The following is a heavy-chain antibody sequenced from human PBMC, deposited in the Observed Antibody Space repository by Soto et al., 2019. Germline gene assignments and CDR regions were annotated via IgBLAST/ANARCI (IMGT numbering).Heavy chain of an antibody. V-gene: IGHV3-33*01. J-gene: IGHJ4*02. CDR3: AREHYGSGSYYDY. Sequence: GGSLRLSCAASGFTFSSYGMHWVRQAPGKGLEWVAVIWYDGSNKYYADSVKGRFTISRDNSKNTLYLQMNSLRAEDTAVYYCAREHYGSGSYYDYWGQGTLVTVS. CDR1: GFTFSSYG. D-gene: IGHD3-10*01. CDR2: IWYDGSNK.